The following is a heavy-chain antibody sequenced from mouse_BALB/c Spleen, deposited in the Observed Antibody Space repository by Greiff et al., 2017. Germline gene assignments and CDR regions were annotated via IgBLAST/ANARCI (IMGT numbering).Heavy chain of an antibody. D-gene: IGHD2-14*01. J-gene: IGHJ1*01. CDR3: NAAPYYRYDGYFDV. CDR1: GSTFKTYY. CDR2: IDPENGDT. V-gene: IGHV14-4*02. Sequence: ELKLVDSGPELVRPGASVKLSCPASGSTFKTYYMPWVNQRPEQGLEWIGWIDPENGDTKYAPKFQGKAAMTADTSSNTAYLQLSSLTSEDTAVYYCNAAPYYRYDGYFDVWGAGTTVTVSS.